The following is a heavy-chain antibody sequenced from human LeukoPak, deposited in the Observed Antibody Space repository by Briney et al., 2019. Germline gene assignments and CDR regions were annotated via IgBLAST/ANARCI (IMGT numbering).Heavy chain of an antibody. CDR2: ISSSSEYI. D-gene: IGHD2-8*01. Sequence: GGSLRLSCAASGFSFISYSMNWVRQAPGKGLEWVSSISSSSEYIYHADSVKGRFTISRDNPKKSLYLQMNSLRAEDTAVYYCARVGKREDIVLMVYPMGDFDYWGQGTLVTVSS. CDR3: ARVGKREDIVLMVYPMGDFDY. CDR1: GFSFISYS. V-gene: IGHV3-21*01. J-gene: IGHJ4*02.